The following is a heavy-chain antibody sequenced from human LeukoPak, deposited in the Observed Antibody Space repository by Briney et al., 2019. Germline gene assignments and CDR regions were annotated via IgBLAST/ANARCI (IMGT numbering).Heavy chain of an antibody. CDR2: FYYSGST. V-gene: IGHV4-31*03. CDR1: GGSISSGGYY. CDR3: ARGSFGVVYGMDV. D-gene: IGHD3-3*01. Sequence: SQTLSLTCTVSGGSISSGGYYWSWIRQHPGKGLEWIGYFYYSGSTYYNPSLKSRVTISVDTSKNQFSLKLSSVTAADTAVYYCARGSFGVVYGMDVWGQGTTVTVSS. J-gene: IGHJ6*02.